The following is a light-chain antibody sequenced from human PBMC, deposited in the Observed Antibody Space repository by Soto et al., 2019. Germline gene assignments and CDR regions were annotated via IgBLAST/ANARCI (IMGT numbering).Light chain of an antibody. V-gene: IGLV2-14*01. J-gene: IGLJ1*01. CDR2: DVS. Sequence: QSALTQPASVSGSPGQSITISCTGTSSDVGGYNYVSWYQQHPGKAPKLMIYDVSNRPSGVSNRFSGSKSGNTASLTISGLQAEDEADYYCSSYTSRAWVFGTGTKVTVL. CDR1: SSDVGGYNY. CDR3: SSYTSRAWV.